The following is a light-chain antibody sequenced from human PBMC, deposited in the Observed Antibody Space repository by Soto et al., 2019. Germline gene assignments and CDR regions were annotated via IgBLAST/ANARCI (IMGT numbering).Light chain of an antibody. CDR2: AAS. CDR1: EAIRSA. CDR3: LLDFRYFWA. V-gene: IGKV1-6*01. J-gene: IGKJ1*01. Sequence: AIQLTQSPSSLSASVGDRVTITCRASEAIRSALGWYQQKPGKVPKLLIYAASILQSGVPSRFSGSVSGTDFTLTISSLQPEDFATYYCLLDFRYFWAFGQGTKV.